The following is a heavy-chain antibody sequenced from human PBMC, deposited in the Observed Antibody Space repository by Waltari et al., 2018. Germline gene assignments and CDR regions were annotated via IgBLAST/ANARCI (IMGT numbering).Heavy chain of an antibody. J-gene: IGHJ4*02. CDR1: GGSFSGYY. CDR2: INHSGST. CDR3: ARAKDFDY. Sequence: QVQLQQWGAGLLKPSETLSLTCAVYGGSFSGYYWSWIRQPPGKGLEWIGEINHSGSTNYNPSLKSRVTISVDTSKNQFSLKLSSVTAADTAVYYCARAKDFDYWGQGTLVTVSS. V-gene: IGHV4-34*01.